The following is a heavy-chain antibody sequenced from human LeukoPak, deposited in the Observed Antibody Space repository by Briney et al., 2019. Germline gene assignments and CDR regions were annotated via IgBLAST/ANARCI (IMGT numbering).Heavy chain of an antibody. Sequence: ASVTVPYMASGYTLTHHYILWVRQAPGQGLEWMGWINPNSGGTNYALKFLGRVTMTRDTSISTAYMELSRVRSDDTAVYYCARGADILTEFYIYGKDDRGQGTTVTVSS. CDR2: INPNSGGT. CDR1: GYTLTHHY. CDR3: ARGADILTEFYIYGKDD. J-gene: IGHJ6*02. D-gene: IGHD3-9*01. V-gene: IGHV1-2*02.